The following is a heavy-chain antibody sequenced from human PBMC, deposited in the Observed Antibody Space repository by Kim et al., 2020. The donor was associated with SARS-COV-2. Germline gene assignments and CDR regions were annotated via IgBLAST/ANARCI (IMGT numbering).Heavy chain of an antibody. CDR2: IYYSGST. J-gene: IGHJ4*02. CDR3: ARGRGNYYDSSGYYYVDY. D-gene: IGHD3-22*01. V-gene: IGHV4-59*01. CDR1: GGSISSYY. Sequence: SETLSLTCTVSGGSISSYYWSWIRQPPGKGLEWIGYIYYSGSTNYNPSLKSRVTISVDTSKNQFSLKLSSVTAADTAVYYCARGRGNYYDSSGYYYVDYWGQGTLVTVSS.